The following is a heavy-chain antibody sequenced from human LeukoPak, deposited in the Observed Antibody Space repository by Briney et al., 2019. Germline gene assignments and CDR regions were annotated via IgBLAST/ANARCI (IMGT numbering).Heavy chain of an antibody. CDR2: ISSSSSYI. J-gene: IGHJ6*02. V-gene: IGHV3-21*01. D-gene: IGHD3-9*01. CDR1: GFTFSSYS. Sequence: PGGSLRLSRAASGFTFSSYSMNWVRQAPGKGLEWVSSISSSSSYIYYADSVKGRFTISRDNAKNSLYLQMNSLRAEDTAVYYCARALPQYYDILTGYYKFYGMDVWGQGTTVTVSS. CDR3: ARALPQYYDILTGYYKFYGMDV.